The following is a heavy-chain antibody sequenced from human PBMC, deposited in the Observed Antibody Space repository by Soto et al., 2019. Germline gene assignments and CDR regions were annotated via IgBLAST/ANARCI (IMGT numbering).Heavy chain of an antibody. J-gene: IGHJ5*02. V-gene: IGHV1-18*01. Sequence: ASVKVSCKASGYTFTSCGSRWVRQAPGQGLEWMGWISAYNGNTNYAQKLQGRVTMTTDTSTSTAYMELRSLRSDDTAVYYCARGITIFGVSDSRFDPWGQGTLVTVSS. CDR1: GYTFTSCG. CDR2: ISAYNGNT. CDR3: ARGITIFGVSDSRFDP. D-gene: IGHD3-3*01.